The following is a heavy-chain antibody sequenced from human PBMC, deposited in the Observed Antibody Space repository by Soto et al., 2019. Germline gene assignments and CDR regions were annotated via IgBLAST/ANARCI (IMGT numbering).Heavy chain of an antibody. Sequence: QVQLVQSGAEVKKPGSSVKVSCKASGGTFSSYTISWVRQAPGQGLEWMGRIIPILGIANYAQKFQGRVTITAYKSTSTAYMELSSLRSEDTAVYYCARSVASIAVAGTFDYWGQGTLVTVSS. CDR1: GGTFSSYT. V-gene: IGHV1-69*02. CDR2: IIPILGIA. D-gene: IGHD6-19*01. J-gene: IGHJ4*02. CDR3: ARSVASIAVAGTFDY.